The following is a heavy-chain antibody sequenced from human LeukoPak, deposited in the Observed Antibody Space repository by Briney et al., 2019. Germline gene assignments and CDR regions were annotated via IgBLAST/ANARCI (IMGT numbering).Heavy chain of an antibody. CDR2: ITKSGDQT. CDR1: GITFSNSA. V-gene: IGHV3-23*01. J-gene: IGHJ3*02. CDR3: VKSAGKDGYRDVFDI. D-gene: IGHD5-24*01. Sequence: PGGSLRLSCVPSGITFSNSALSWVRKAPGKGLEWVSTITKSGDQTHYADSVRGLFTISRDIFKNTLYLQMNSLRAEDTAVYHCVKSAGKDGYRDVFDIWGQGTVVTVSS.